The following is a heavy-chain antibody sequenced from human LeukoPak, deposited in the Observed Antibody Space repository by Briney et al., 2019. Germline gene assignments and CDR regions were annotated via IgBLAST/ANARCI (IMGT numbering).Heavy chain of an antibody. CDR1: GGSISSYY. Sequence: PSETLSLTCTVSGGSISSYYWSWIRQPPGKGLEWIGYIYYSGSTNYNPSLKSRVTISVDTSKNQFSLKLSSVTAADTAVYYCARMYSSYYYYMDVWGKGTTVTISS. J-gene: IGHJ6*03. V-gene: IGHV4-59*08. CDR2: IYYSGST. D-gene: IGHD6-19*01. CDR3: ARMYSSYYYYMDV.